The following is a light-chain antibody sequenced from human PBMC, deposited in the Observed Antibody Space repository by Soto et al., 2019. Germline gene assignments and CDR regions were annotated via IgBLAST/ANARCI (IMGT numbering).Light chain of an antibody. CDR3: QQSYSTPRT. J-gene: IGKJ1*01. V-gene: IGKV1-39*01. CDR2: AVS. CDR1: QSISSY. Sequence: DIQMTQSPSSLSASVGDRVTITCRASQSISSYLNLYQQKPGKAPNLLIYAVSNLQSGVPSRFSGSGSGTDFTLTISSLQLADFATYYCQQSYSTPRTFGQGTKVEIK.